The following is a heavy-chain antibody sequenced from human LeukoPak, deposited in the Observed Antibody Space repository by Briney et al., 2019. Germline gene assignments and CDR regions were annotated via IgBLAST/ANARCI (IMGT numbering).Heavy chain of an antibody. D-gene: IGHD1-7*01. CDR2: ISWNSGSI. CDR3: AKDLRETTLYYYYYMDV. Sequence: PGGSLRLSCAASGFTFDDYAMHWVRQAPGKGLEWVSGISWNSGSIGYADSVKGRFTISRDNAKNSLYLQMNSLRAEDTAVYYCAKDLRETTLYYYYYMDVWGKGTTVTVSS. J-gene: IGHJ6*03. CDR1: GFTFDDYA. V-gene: IGHV3-9*01.